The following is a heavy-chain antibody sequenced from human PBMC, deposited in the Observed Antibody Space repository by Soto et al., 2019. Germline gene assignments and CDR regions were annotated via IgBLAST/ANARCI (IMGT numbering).Heavy chain of an antibody. J-gene: IGHJ6*02. CDR3: ARAGRGHNWIYPLYYYYYGIDV. D-gene: IGHD1-7*01. CDR2: INPSGGST. Sequence: ASVKVSCKASGYTFTSYYMHWVRQAPGQGLEWMGIINPSGGSTSYAQKFQGRVTMTRDTSTSTVYMELSSLRSEDTAVYYCARAGRGHNWIYPLYYYYYGIDVWGQGTTVTVSS. CDR1: GYTFTSYY. V-gene: IGHV1-46*01.